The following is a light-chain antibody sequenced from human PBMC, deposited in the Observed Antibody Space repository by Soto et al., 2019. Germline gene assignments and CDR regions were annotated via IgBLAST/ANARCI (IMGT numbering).Light chain of an antibody. CDR3: QQRSSWPRT. Sequence: AIQLTQSPSSLSASLVERVTLSCLASQSIRTDLAWYQQKPGKAPKLLIYAAPSIDSGVPARFSGSGSGTEFTLTISSLQSEDFAVYYCQQRSSWPRTFGQGTKVDIK. CDR1: QSIRTD. J-gene: IGKJ1*01. CDR2: AAP. V-gene: IGKV1-13*02.